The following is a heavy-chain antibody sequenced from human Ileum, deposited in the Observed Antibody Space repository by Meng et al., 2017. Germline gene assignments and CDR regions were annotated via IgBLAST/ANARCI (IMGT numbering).Heavy chain of an antibody. D-gene: IGHD2-15*01. Sequence: SGPTLVKPTEALTLTCSFSGFSLTTREMRVSWIRQPPGKALEWLARIDWDDDQFYSSSLKTRLTIAKDTLRNQVLLTLTNVDPEDTATYYCVRDSVNEAFNIWGHGTMVTVSS. CDR2: IDWDDDQ. J-gene: IGHJ3*02. V-gene: IGHV2-70*04. CDR1: GFSLTTREMR. CDR3: VRDSVNEAFNI.